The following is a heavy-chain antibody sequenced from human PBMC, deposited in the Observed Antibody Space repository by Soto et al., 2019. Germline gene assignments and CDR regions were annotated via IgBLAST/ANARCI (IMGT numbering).Heavy chain of an antibody. CDR2: IYYSGST. Sequence: SETLSLTCTVSGGSISSYYWSWIRQPPGKGLEWIGYIYYSGSTNYNPSLKSRVTISVDTSKNQFSLKLSSVTAADTAVFYCAILSGDYGFFDYWGQGTLVTVSS. V-gene: IGHV4-59*01. D-gene: IGHD3-16*01. CDR3: AILSGDYGFFDY. CDR1: GGSISSYY. J-gene: IGHJ4*02.